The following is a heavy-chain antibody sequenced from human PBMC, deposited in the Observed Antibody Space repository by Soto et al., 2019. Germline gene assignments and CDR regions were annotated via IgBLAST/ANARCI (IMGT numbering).Heavy chain of an antibody. Sequence: QVQLVESGGGVVQPGRSLRLSCAASGFTFSSYGMHWVRQAPGKGLEWVAVISNDGSNKYYADSVMGRFTISRDNSKNPLYLEMNSLSAEDTAVYYCAKDRSDILTGYYEDYYYGMDVWGQGTPVTVSS. D-gene: IGHD3-9*01. CDR2: ISNDGSNK. CDR1: GFTFSSYG. CDR3: AKDRSDILTGYYEDYYYGMDV. V-gene: IGHV3-30*18. J-gene: IGHJ6*02.